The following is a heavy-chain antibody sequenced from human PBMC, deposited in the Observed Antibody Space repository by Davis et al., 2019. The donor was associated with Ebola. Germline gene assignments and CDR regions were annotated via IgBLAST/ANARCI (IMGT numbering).Heavy chain of an antibody. J-gene: IGHJ5*02. Sequence: SWVRQPPGKGLEWIGEINHSGSTNYNPSLKSRVTISVDTSKNQFSLKVTSVTAADTAVYYCARGLGMGWFDPWGQGTLVTVSS. CDR3: ARGLGMGWFDP. V-gene: IGHV4-34*01. CDR2: INHSGST. D-gene: IGHD1-14*01.